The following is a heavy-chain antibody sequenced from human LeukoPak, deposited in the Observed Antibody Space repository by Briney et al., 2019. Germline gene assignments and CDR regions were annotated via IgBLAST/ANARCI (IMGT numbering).Heavy chain of an antibody. CDR1: GSTFTTYG. CDR2: IASNGGSE. CDR3: AKRGHYSINWYHYFDY. J-gene: IGHJ4*02. V-gene: IGHV3-30*18. D-gene: IGHD6-13*01. Sequence: GGSLRLSCAASGSTFTTYGLHWVRQAPGKGLEWVAAIASNGGSEYYADSVKGRFTISRDNSKNTLFLQMNSLRPDDTAVYYCAKRGHYSINWYHYFDYWGQGTLVTVSS.